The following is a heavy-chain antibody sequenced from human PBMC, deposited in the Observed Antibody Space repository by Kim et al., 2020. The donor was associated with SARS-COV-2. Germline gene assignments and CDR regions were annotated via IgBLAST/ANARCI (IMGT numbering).Heavy chain of an antibody. CDR2: INSGGASV. J-gene: IGHJ2*01. D-gene: IGHD4-4*01. CDR3: ARASRGDYNDNDWYFDL. CDR1: EFTFDDYF. Sequence: GGSLRLSCTASEFTFDDYFMTWIRQAPGKGLEWVASINSGGASVYHSDSVKGRLTISRDNAQFSLFLQMSSLSAEDTAVYYCARASRGDYNDNDWYFDLWGRGTLVTVSS. V-gene: IGHV3-11*01.